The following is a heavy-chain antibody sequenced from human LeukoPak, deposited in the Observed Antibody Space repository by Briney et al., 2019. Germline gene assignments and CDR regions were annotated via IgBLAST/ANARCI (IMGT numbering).Heavy chain of an antibody. CDR2: IYHSGST. CDR1: GYSISSGYY. V-gene: IGHV4-38-2*02. Sequence: SETLSLTCTVSGYSISSGYYWGWIRQPPGKGLEWIGSIYHSGSTYYNPSLKSRVTISVDTSKNQFSLKLSSVTAADTAVYYCARVGGAVEMATITSSFFDYWGQGTLVTVSS. J-gene: IGHJ4*02. CDR3: ARVGGAVEMATITSSFFDY. D-gene: IGHD5-24*01.